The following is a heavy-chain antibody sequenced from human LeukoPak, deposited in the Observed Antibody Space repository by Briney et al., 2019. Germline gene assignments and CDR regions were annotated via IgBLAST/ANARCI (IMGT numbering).Heavy chain of an antibody. CDR1: VGSISSYY. V-gene: IGHV4-59*01. CDR2: IYYSGST. CDR3: ARAPRYFDWLLGGRGNAFDI. J-gene: IGHJ3*02. Sequence: SETLSLTCTVSVGSISSYYWSLIRQPPGKGLEWIEYIYYSGSTNYNPSLKSRVTISVDTSKNQFSLKLSSVTAADTAVYYCARAPRYFDWLLGGRGNAFDIWGQGTMVTVSS. D-gene: IGHD3-9*01.